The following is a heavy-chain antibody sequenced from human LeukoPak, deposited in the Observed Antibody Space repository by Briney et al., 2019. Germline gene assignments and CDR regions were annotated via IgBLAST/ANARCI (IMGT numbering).Heavy chain of an antibody. CDR1: GFTFSSYA. Sequence: GTSLRLSCAASGFTFSSYAMHWVRQAPGKGLEWVAVISYDGSNKYYADSVKGRFTISRDHSKTTLYLQMNSLRAEDTAVYYCARGPPGNFDYWGQGTLVTVSS. V-gene: IGHV3-30*04. CDR2: ISYDGSNK. CDR3: ARGPPGNFDY. J-gene: IGHJ4*02.